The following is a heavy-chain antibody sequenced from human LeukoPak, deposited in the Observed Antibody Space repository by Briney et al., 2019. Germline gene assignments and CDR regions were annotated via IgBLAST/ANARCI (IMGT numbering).Heavy chain of an antibody. J-gene: IGHJ6*03. CDR2: IKQDGSEK. V-gene: IGHV3-7*01. D-gene: IGHD5-12*01. CDR3: ARDEIVATTKANYYYYMDV. Sequence: GGSLRLSCAASGFTFSSYWMSWVRQAPGKGLEWVANIKQDGSEKYYVDSVKGRFTISRDNAKNSLYLQMNSLRAEDTAVYYCARDEIVATTKANYYYYMDVWGKGTTVTVSS. CDR1: GFTFSSYW.